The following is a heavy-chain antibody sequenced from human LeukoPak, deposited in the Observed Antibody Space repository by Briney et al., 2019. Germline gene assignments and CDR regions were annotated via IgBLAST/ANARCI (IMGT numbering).Heavy chain of an antibody. Sequence: GGSLRLSCAASGFIFSNYAITWIRQAPGKGLEWVSEISGSGESTYYGDSVKGRFTISRDNSKNTLYLQMNSLRAGDTAIYYCAREHWDFDYWGQGTLVTVSS. D-gene: IGHD7-27*01. CDR2: ISGSGEST. V-gene: IGHV3-23*01. CDR1: GFIFSNYA. J-gene: IGHJ4*02. CDR3: AREHWDFDY.